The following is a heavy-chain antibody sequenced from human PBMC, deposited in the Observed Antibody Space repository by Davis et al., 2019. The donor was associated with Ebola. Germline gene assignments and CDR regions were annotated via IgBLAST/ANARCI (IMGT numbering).Heavy chain of an antibody. V-gene: IGHV3-15*07. D-gene: IGHD4-17*01. J-gene: IGHJ6*02. CDR2: IKSKTDGGTT. Sequence: GESLKISCAASGFTFSNAWMNWVRQAPGKGLEWVGRIKSKTDGGTTDYAAPVKGRFSISRDDSKSIAYLQMNSLKTEDTAVYYCTRPLRGGMDVWGQGTTVTVSS. CDR3: TRPLRGGMDV. CDR1: GFTFSNAW.